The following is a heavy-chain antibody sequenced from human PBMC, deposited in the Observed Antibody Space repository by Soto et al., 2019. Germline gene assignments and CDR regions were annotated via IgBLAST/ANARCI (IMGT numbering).Heavy chain of an antibody. V-gene: IGHV4-59*08. D-gene: IGHD3-3*01. CDR3: ARLRFLEWLPIHGTSWFDP. J-gene: IGHJ5*02. Sequence: PSETLSLTCTVSGGSISSYYWSWIRQPPGKGLEWIGYIYYSGSTNYNPSLKSRVTISVDTSKNQFSLKLSSVTAADTAVYYCARLRFLEWLPIHGTSWFDPWGQGTLVTVSS. CDR1: GGSISSYY. CDR2: IYYSGST.